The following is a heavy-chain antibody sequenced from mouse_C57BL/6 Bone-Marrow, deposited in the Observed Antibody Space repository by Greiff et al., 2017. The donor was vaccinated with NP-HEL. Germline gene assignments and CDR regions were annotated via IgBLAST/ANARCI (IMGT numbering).Heavy chain of an antibody. CDR1: GFSLTSYG. Sequence: VMLVESGPGLVQPSQSLSITCTVSGFSLTSYGVHWVRQSPGKGLEWLGVIWSGGSTDYNAAFISRLSISKDNSKSQVFFKMNSLQADDTAIYHCASSGEDYGSVDYWGQGTTLTVSS. D-gene: IGHD1-1*01. CDR3: ASSGEDYGSVDY. J-gene: IGHJ2*01. CDR2: IWSGGST. V-gene: IGHV2-2*01.